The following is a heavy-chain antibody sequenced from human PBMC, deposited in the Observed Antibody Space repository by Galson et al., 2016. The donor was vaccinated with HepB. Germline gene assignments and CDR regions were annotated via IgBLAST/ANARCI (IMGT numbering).Heavy chain of an antibody. CDR1: GYSFTSYW. CDR2: IYPGDSDT. CDR3: ARLSYCSGGGCYSSYHFYGMDV. V-gene: IGHV5-51*01. J-gene: IGHJ6*02. Sequence: QSGAEVTKPGESLKISCTGSGYSFTSYWIGWVRQMPGKGLEWMGSIYPGDSDTRYSPFFQGQVTISADQSRSTAYLQRSSLKASDTAMNYGARLSYCSGGGCYSSYHFYGMDVWGQGTTVTVSS. D-gene: IGHD2-15*01.